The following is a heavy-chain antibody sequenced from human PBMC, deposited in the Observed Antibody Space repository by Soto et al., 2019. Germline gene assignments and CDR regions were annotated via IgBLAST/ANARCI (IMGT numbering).Heavy chain of an antibody. J-gene: IGHJ4*02. CDR2: INHSGST. Sequence: SETLSLTCAVYGGSFSGYYWSWIRQPPGKGLEWIGEINHSGSTNYNPSLKSRVTISVDTSKNQFSLKLSSVTAADTAVYYCARTYSSSWSPFDYWGQGTLVT. V-gene: IGHV4-34*01. D-gene: IGHD6-13*01. CDR1: GGSFSGYY. CDR3: ARTYSSSWSPFDY.